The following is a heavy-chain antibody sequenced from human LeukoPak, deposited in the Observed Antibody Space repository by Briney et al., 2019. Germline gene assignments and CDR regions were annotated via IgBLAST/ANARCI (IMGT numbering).Heavy chain of an antibody. CDR1: GGSISSSSYY. CDR2: IYYSGST. CDR3: ARGLSDVY. V-gene: IGHV4-39*01. Sequence: SETLSLTCTVSGGSISSSSYYWGWIRQPPGKGLEWIGSIYYSGSTYYNPALKSRVTISVDTSKNQFSLKLTSVTAADTAVYYCARGLSDVYWGQGTLVTVSS. J-gene: IGHJ4*01.